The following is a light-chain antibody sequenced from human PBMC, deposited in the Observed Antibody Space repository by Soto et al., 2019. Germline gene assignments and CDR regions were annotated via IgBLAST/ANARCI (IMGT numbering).Light chain of an antibody. CDR1: QSVSSSY. CDR2: GAS. CDR3: QQYGSSPYT. Sequence: EIVLTQSPGTLSLSPGERATLSCRASQSVSSSYLAWYQQKPGQAPRLLIYGASSRATGIPDRFSGSGSGPDFTFSISRLAPEDFAVYYWQQYGSSPYTFGQGAKLEIK. J-gene: IGKJ2*01. V-gene: IGKV3-20*01.